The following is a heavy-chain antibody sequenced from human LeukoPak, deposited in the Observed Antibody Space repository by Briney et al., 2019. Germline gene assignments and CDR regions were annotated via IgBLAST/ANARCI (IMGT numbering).Heavy chain of an antibody. CDR3: AKVVTMIVVVIDQFDY. D-gene: IGHD3-22*01. J-gene: IGHJ4*02. CDR1: GFTFSSYA. CDR2: LSGSGGST. V-gene: IGHV3-23*01. Sequence: GGSLRLSCAASGFTFSSYAMSWDRQAPGKGLEWVSALSGSGGSTYYADSVKGRFTISRDNSKNTLYLQMNSLRAEDTAVYYCAKVVTMIVVVIDQFDYWGQGTLVTVSS.